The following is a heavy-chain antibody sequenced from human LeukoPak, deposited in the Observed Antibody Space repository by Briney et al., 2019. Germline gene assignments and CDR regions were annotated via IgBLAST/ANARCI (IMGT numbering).Heavy chain of an antibody. Sequence: ASVKVSCKASGYTFTVYYMHWVRQAPGQGREWMGWINPNSGGTNYAQKFQGRVTITRDTSISTAYMELSRLRSDDTAVYYCARVLERDIVARYWGQGTLVTVSS. CDR2: INPNSGGT. V-gene: IGHV1-2*02. J-gene: IGHJ4*02. CDR1: GYTFTVYY. D-gene: IGHD5-12*01. CDR3: ARVLERDIVARY.